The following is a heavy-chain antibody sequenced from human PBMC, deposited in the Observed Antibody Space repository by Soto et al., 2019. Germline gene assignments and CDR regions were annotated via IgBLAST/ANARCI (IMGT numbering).Heavy chain of an antibody. CDR1: GGTFSSYA. V-gene: IGHV1-69*06. D-gene: IGHD2-2*01. CDR3: ARGPMSCTSSSCPYFFDY. Sequence: QVQLVQSGAEVKKPGSSVKVSCKASGGTFSSYAISWVRQAPGQGLEWMGGIIPIFGTANYAQKFQGRVTITADKSTSTAYMELSSLRSEDTAVYYCARGPMSCTSSSCPYFFDYWAQGTLVTVSS. J-gene: IGHJ4*02. CDR2: IIPIFGTA.